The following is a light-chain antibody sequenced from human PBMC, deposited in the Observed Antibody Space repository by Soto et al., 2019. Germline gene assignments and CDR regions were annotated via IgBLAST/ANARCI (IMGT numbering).Light chain of an antibody. CDR3: SAYTISSTRYV. V-gene: IGLV2-14*01. CDR1: SSDVGGYNY. J-gene: IGLJ1*01. CDR2: EVT. Sequence: QSALTQPASVSGSPGQSITISCTGTSSDVGGYNYVSWYQQHPGKAPKLMLYEVTNRPSGVSNRFSGSKSGKTASLTISGLQAEDESDYYCSAYTISSTRYVFGTGTKLTVL.